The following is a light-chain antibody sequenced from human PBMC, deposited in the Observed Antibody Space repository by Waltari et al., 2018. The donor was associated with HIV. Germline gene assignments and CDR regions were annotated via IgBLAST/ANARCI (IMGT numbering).Light chain of an antibody. V-gene: IGLV1-40*01. J-gene: IGLJ3*02. Sequence: QSVLTQPPSISGAPGQRVTISCTGSSFNTRAGYDVPSYQQLPGKAPKLLIYDSRDRPSGVRDRFSGSKSGTSASLAITGLQAEDEADYYCQSYDNNLSVWMFGGGTKLTVL. CDR2: DSR. CDR1: SFNTRAGYD. CDR3: QSYDNNLSVWM.